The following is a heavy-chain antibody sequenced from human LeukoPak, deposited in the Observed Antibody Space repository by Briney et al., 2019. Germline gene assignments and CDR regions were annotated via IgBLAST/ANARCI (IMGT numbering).Heavy chain of an antibody. Sequence: GGSLRLSCEASGFSFSTYNMNWVRQAPGQRLEWISSITSSSSYVFYADSVRGRFTISRDNAKNSLYLQIDSLRAEDTAVYYCARDPYSGYYGTYYYYYMDVWGKGTTVTISS. CDR1: GFSFSTYN. CDR2: ITSSSSYV. CDR3: ARDPYSGYYGTYYYYYMDV. D-gene: IGHD5-12*01. J-gene: IGHJ6*03. V-gene: IGHV3-21*01.